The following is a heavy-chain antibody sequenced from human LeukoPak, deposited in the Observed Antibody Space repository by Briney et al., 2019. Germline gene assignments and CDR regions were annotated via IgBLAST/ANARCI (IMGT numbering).Heavy chain of an antibody. V-gene: IGHV4-31*03. CDR1: GGSISSGGYY. Sequence: SETLSLTCTVSGGSISSGGYYWSWIRQHPGKGLEWIGYIYYSGSTYYNPSLKSRVTISVDTSKNQFSLKLSSVTAADTAVYYCARSYGDYLTDSYRYFDLWGRGTLVTVSS. J-gene: IGHJ2*01. D-gene: IGHD4-17*01. CDR3: ARSYGDYLTDSYRYFDL. CDR2: IYYSGST.